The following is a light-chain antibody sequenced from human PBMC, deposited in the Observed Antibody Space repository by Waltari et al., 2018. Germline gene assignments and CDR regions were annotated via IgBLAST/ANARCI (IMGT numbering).Light chain of an antibody. Sequence: DIVLTQSPATLPLSPGERATLSCRASQTVRTSLAWYQQRPGQSPRLSIYDASNRATGVPVRFSGSGSGTDFTLTISSLEPEDFAVYYCQQRSGWPPMYTFGQGTKVEIK. J-gene: IGKJ2*01. CDR1: QTVRTS. CDR3: QQRSGWPPMYT. V-gene: IGKV3-11*01. CDR2: DAS.